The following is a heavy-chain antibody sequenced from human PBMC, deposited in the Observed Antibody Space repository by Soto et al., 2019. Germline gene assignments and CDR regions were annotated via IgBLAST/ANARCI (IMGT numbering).Heavy chain of an antibody. CDR1: VYTFTNYY. CDR2: INHSGGST. J-gene: IGHJ4*02. CDR3: ARVGDCGGDCFNFDY. V-gene: IGHV1-46*03. D-gene: IGHD2-21*01. Sequence: GASVKDSCQASVYTFTNYYMHWVRQPPGQGLEWMGIINHSGGSTSYAQKCQGRVTMTRDTSTSTVYMELSSLRSEDTAVYYCARVGDCGGDCFNFDYWGQGTLVTVSS.